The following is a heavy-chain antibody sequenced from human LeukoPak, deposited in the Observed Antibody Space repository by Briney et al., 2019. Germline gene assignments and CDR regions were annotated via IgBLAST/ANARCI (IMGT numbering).Heavy chain of an antibody. Sequence: ASVKVSCKASGYTFTSYDINWVRQATGQGLEWMGWMNPSSGNTGYAQKFQGRVTMTRNTSISTAYMELSSLRSEDMAVYYCARVPIAAATLYYFDYWGQGTLVTVSS. CDR1: GYTFTSYD. D-gene: IGHD6-13*01. V-gene: IGHV1-8*01. CDR3: ARVPIAAATLYYFDY. CDR2: MNPSSGNT. J-gene: IGHJ4*02.